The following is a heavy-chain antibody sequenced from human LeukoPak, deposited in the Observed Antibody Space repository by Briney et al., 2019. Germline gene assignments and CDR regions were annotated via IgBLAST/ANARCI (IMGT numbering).Heavy chain of an antibody. Sequence: PGGSLRLSCAASGFTFSDYYMSWIRQAPGKGLEWVSSIGSSGTTIYYADSVKGRFTISRDNSENSLFLQMNSLRAEDTAVYYCARGGYMITFGGVDYWGQGNLVTVSS. CDR2: IGSSGTTI. CDR1: GFTFSDYY. CDR3: ARGGYMITFGGVDY. J-gene: IGHJ4*02. V-gene: IGHV3-11*04. D-gene: IGHD3-16*01.